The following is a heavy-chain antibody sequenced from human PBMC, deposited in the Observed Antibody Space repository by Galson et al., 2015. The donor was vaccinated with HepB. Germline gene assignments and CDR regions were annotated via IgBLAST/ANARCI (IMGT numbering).Heavy chain of an antibody. J-gene: IGHJ4*02. Sequence: SLRLSCAASGFTFSTYWMSWFRQAPGKGLEWVANMNLDGTEKYYVDSVKGRFTISRDNAKNSLYLQMNSLRVEDTAVYYCAREATGDYWGQGALLTVSS. CDR1: GFTFSTYW. D-gene: IGHD3-10*01. CDR2: MNLDGTEK. CDR3: AREATGDY. V-gene: IGHV3-7*03.